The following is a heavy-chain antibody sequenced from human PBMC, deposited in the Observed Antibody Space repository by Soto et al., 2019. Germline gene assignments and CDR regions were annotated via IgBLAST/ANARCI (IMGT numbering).Heavy chain of an antibody. CDR1: GGSISSSSYY. J-gene: IGHJ5*02. V-gene: IGHV4-39*01. CDR2: IYYSGST. Sequence: PSETLSLTCTVSGGSISSSSYYWGWIRQPPGKGLEWIGSIYYSGSTYYNPSLKSRVTISVDTSKNQFSLKLSSVTAADTAVYYCARHSRIAVAGTNGGWFDPWGQGTLVTVSS. D-gene: IGHD6-19*01. CDR3: ARHSRIAVAGTNGGWFDP.